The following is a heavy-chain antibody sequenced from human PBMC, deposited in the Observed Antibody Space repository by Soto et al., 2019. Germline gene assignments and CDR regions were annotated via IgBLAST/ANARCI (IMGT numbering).Heavy chain of an antibody. J-gene: IGHJ4*02. CDR3: ARRGGIDH. Sequence: EVQMVESGGGLVQPGGSLRLSCAASGFIFNNYWMHWVRQVPGKGLMWVSRIQGDGSSIDYADSVKGRFTITRDNAKNPMYLQMNSLRVEETAVYYCARRGGIDHWGQGTLVTVSS. V-gene: IGHV3-74*01. CDR2: IQGDGSSI. CDR1: GFIFNNYW.